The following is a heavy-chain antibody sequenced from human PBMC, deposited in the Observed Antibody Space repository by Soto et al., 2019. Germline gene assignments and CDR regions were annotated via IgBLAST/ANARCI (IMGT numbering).Heavy chain of an antibody. J-gene: IGHJ3*02. CDR3: ARGVQLWDAFDI. V-gene: IGHV1-18*01. D-gene: IGHD5-18*01. CDR1: GYTFTSYG. CDR2: ISAYNGNT. Sequence: ASVKVSCKASGYTFTSYGIRWVRQAPGQGLEWMGWISAYNGNTNYAQKLQGRVTMTTDTSTSTAYMELRSLRSDDKAVYYCARGVQLWDAFDIWGQGTMVTVSS.